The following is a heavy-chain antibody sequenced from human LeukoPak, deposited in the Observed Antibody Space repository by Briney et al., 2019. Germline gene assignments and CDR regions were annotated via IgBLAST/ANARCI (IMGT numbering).Heavy chain of an antibody. CDR3: VKGPAGY. Sequence: PGGSLRLSCAASGFMFSDYWMHWVRQSPGRGLAWVSRISYDGGGTNYAESVKGRFTISRDNSKNTLYLQMSSLRAEDTAVYYCVKGPAGYWGQGTMVTVSS. D-gene: IGHD2-15*01. CDR1: GFMFSDYW. V-gene: IGHV3-74*01. CDR2: ISYDGGGT. J-gene: IGHJ4*02.